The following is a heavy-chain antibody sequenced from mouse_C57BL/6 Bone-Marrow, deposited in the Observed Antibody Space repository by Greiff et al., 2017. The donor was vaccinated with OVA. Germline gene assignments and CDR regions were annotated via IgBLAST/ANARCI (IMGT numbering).Heavy chain of an antibody. D-gene: IGHD4-1*01. Sequence: EVQLQESGGGLVKPGGSLKLSCAASGFSFSDYGMHWVRQAPEKGLEWVAYISSGSSTIYYADTVKGRFTISRDNAKNTLFLQMASLGAADTAMYYCARDWEYFDYWGKGTTLTVSS. V-gene: IGHV5-17*01. CDR3: ARDWEYFDY. CDR2: ISSGSSTI. J-gene: IGHJ2*01. CDR1: GFSFSDYG.